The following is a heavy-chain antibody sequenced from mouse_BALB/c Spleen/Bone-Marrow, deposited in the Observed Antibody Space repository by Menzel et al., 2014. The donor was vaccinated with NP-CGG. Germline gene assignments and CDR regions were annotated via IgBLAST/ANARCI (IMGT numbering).Heavy chain of an antibody. Sequence: EVQLVESGGGLVQPGGSRKLSCAASGFTFSSFGMHWVRQAPEKGLEWVAYISSGSSTIYYEDTVKGRFTISRDNPKNTLFLQMTSLRSEVTSMYYCARWGYYYAMDYWGQGTSVTVSS. J-gene: IGHJ4*01. CDR1: GFTFSSFG. V-gene: IGHV5-17*02. CDR3: ARWGYYYAMDY. CDR2: ISSGSSTI.